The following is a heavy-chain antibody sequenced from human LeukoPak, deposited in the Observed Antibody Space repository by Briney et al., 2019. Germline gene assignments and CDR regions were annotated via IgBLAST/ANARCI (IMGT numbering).Heavy chain of an antibody. V-gene: IGHV1-69*13. CDR3: AQGGRIEKLIVVVPAAIHLWFDP. J-gene: IGHJ5*02. D-gene: IGHD2-2*01. CDR1: GGTFNNYA. Sequence: SVKVSCKASGGTFNNYAISWVRQAPGQGLEWMGGIIPIFGTANYAQKFQGRVTITADESTSTAYMELSSLRSEDTAVYYCAQGGRIEKLIVVVPAAIHLWFDPWGQGTLVTVSS. CDR2: IIPIFGTA.